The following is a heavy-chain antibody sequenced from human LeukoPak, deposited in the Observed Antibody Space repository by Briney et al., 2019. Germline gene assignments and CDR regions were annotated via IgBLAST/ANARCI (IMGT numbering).Heavy chain of an antibody. CDR2: ISSSSGYI. CDR1: GFTFSSYS. CDR3: ARGIAAAGILDAFDI. Sequence: GGSLRLSCAASGFTFSSYSMNWVRQAPGKGLEWVSSISSSSGYIYYADSVKGRFTISRDNAKNSLYLQMNSLRAEDTAVYYCARGIAAAGILDAFDIWGQGTMVTVSS. J-gene: IGHJ3*02. V-gene: IGHV3-21*01. D-gene: IGHD6-13*01.